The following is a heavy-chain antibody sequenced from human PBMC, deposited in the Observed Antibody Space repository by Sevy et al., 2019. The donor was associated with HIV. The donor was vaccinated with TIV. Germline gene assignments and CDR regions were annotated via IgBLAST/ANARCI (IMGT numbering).Heavy chain of an antibody. V-gene: IGHV3-7*01. Sequence: GGSLRLSCAASGFTFSSYWMTWVRQAPGKGLEWVANINQDGSEKYYVESVKGRFIISRDNAKKSLYLQMNSLRVEDTALYYRARSGGAPRPDCASWWKDWGQGTLVTVSS. D-gene: IGHD6-6*01. CDR3: ARSGGAPRPDCASWWKD. CDR2: INQDGSEK. CDR1: GFTFSSYW. J-gene: IGHJ4*02.